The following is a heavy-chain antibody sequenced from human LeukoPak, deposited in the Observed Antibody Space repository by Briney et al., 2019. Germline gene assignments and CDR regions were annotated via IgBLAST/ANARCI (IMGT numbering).Heavy chain of an antibody. D-gene: IGHD3-22*01. Sequence: SETLSLTCTVSGGSISSGGYYWGWIRQYPGKGLEWIGHIYYTGSAYYNPSLKSRVTISVDTSKSQFSLNLNSVTVADTAVYYCARRTDDTSEYYTWFDPWGQGTLVTVSS. V-gene: IGHV4-31*03. J-gene: IGHJ5*02. CDR3: ARRTDDTSEYYTWFDP. CDR1: GGSISSGGYY. CDR2: IYYTGSA.